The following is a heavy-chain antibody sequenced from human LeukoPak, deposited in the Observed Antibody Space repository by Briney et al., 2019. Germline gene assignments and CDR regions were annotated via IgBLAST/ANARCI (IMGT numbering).Heavy chain of an antibody. D-gene: IGHD2-2*01. J-gene: IGHJ6*02. CDR3: ARLGYCSSTSCYHYYYYYGMDV. Sequence: GGSLRLSCAASGFTFSSYSMNWVRQAPGKGLEWVSYISSSSTIYYADSVKGRFTISRDNAKNSLYLQMNSLRDEDTAMYYCARLGYCSSTSCYHYYYYYGMDVWGQGTTVTVSS. CDR2: ISSSSTI. V-gene: IGHV3-48*02. CDR1: GFTFSSYS.